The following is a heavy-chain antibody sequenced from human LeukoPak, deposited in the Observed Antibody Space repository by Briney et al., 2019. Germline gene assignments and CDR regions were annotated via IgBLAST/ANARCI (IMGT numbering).Heavy chain of an antibody. V-gene: IGHV3-15*01. CDR1: GLTLSNAW. CDR3: TVTPPGY. J-gene: IGHJ4*02. CDR2: INSKTDGGTT. Sequence: GGSLRLSRAASGLTLSNAWMTWVGPAAGTGLEWVGRINSKTDGGTTDYAGRVKGRFTISRNDSKNTLYRQMNSLKTEDTGVYYCTVTPPGYWGQGTLVTVSS. D-gene: IGHD2-21*02.